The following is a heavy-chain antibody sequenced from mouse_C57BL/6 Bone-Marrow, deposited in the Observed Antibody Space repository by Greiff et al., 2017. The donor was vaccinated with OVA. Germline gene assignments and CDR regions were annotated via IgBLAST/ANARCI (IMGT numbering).Heavy chain of an antibody. D-gene: IGHD1-1*01. Sequence: VKLQQSGAELARPGASVKLSCKASGYTFTSYGISWVKQRTGQGLEWIGEIYPRSGNTYYNEKFKGKATLTADKSSSTAYMELRSLTSEDSAVYFCAREDTTVVATPAYWGQGTLVTVSA. CDR1: GYTFTSYG. CDR2: IYPRSGNT. CDR3: AREDTTVVATPAY. V-gene: IGHV1-81*01. J-gene: IGHJ3*01.